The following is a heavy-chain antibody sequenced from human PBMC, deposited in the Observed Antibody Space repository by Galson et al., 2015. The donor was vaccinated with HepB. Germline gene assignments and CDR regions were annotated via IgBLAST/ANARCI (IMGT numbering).Heavy chain of an antibody. CDR1: GFTFRHYA. D-gene: IGHD6-13*01. V-gene: IGHV3-30*04. J-gene: IGHJ4*02. CDR3: AKERGEAYEAAAGPGFDY. Sequence: SLRLSCAASGFTFRHYAMHWVRQAPGKGPEWVTVISYDGRTEYYADSLKGRFTVSRDNSKNTLYLQMNTLRAEDTAIYYCAKERGEAYEAAAGPGFDYWDQGTLVTVSS. CDR2: ISYDGRTE.